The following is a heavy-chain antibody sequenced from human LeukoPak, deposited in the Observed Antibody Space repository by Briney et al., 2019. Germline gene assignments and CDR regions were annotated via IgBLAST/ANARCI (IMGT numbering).Heavy chain of an antibody. V-gene: IGHV4-39*01. CDR3: ARQTGSGLFILP. CDR2: IYYSGNT. Sequence: SETLSLTCTVSGVSLSSSNSYWGGLRQPPGRGLEWFGSIYYSGNTYYNASLKRQVSISKNTSKNQFSLRLTSVTAADTAVYYCARQTGSGLFILPGGQGTLVTVSS. CDR1: GVSLSSSNSY. D-gene: IGHD3/OR15-3a*01. J-gene: IGHJ4*02.